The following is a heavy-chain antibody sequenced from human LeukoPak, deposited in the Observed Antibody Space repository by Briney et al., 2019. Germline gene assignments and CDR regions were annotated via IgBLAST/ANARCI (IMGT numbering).Heavy chain of an antibody. V-gene: IGHV1-2*02. D-gene: IGHD6-6*01. J-gene: IGHJ3*02. Sequence: GASVKVSCKASGYRFTSYGITWVRQAPGQGLEWMGWINSNSGGVHYAQNFQGRVTMTRDTSISTAYMELTRLRSDDTAVYYCARYRAAPYDAFDIWGQGTMVTVSS. CDR2: INSNSGGV. CDR3: ARYRAAPYDAFDI. CDR1: GYRFTSYG.